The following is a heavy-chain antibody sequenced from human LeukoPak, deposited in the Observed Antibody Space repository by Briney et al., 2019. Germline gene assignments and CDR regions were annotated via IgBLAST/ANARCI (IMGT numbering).Heavy chain of an antibody. V-gene: IGHV4-59*08. Sequence: KASETLSLTCSVSGGSISGYYWSWIRQPPGKGLEWIGDMYYSGSTNYNPSLKSRVTMSVDTSKNQFSLKLSSVTAADTAVYYCARNAAVATSRSWFDPWGQGTLVTVSS. D-gene: IGHD6-19*01. J-gene: IGHJ5*02. CDR1: GGSISGYY. CDR2: MYYSGST. CDR3: ARNAAVATSRSWFDP.